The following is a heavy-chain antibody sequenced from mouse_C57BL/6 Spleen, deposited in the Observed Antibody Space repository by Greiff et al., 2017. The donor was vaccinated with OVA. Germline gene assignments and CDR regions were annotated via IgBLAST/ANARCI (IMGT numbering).Heavy chain of an antibody. Sequence: QVQLQQPGAELVKPGASVKLSCKASGYTFTSYWMPWVTQRPGQGLEWIGEIDPSDSYTNSNQKFKGKATLTVDTSSSTAYMQLSSLTSEDSAVYYCASAEGDIYYGILCDYWGQGTTLTVSS. V-gene: IGHV1-50*01. D-gene: IGHD2-1*01. CDR1: GYTFTSYW. CDR3: ASAEGDIYYGILCDY. J-gene: IGHJ2*01. CDR2: IDPSDSYT.